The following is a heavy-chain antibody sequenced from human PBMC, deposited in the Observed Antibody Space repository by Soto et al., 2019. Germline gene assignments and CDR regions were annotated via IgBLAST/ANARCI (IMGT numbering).Heavy chain of an antibody. D-gene: IGHD3-22*01. V-gene: IGHV3-21*01. CDR2: ISSSSSYI. Sequence: EVQLVESGGGLVKPGGSLRLSCAASGFTFSSYSMNWVHQAPGKGLEWVSSISSSSSYIYYADSVKGRFTISRDNAKNSLYLQMNSLRAEDTAVYYCARTVNYYDSSGYYYWGQGTLVTVSS. CDR3: ARTVNYYDSSGYYY. J-gene: IGHJ4*02. CDR1: GFTFSSYS.